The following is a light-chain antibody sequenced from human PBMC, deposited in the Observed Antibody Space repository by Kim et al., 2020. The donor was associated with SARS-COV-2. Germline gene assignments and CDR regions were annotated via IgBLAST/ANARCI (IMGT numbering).Light chain of an antibody. J-gene: IGLJ2*01. CDR3: QTWGTGMV. CDR1: SGHSSYP. CDR2: LNSDGSH. Sequence: QLVLTQSPSASASLGASVKLTCTLSSGHSSYPIAWHQQQPEKGPRYLMKLNSDGSHSKGDGIPDRFSGSSSGAERYLTISSLQSEDEADYYCQTWGTGMVFGGGTQLTVL. V-gene: IGLV4-69*01.